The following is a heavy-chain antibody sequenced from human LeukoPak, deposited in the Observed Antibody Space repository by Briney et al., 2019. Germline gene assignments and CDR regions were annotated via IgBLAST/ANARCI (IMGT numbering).Heavy chain of an antibody. CDR2: IIPVLGVS. Sequence: SVKVSCKASGGSFSNYVITWVRQAPGQGLEWMGRIIPVLGVSNFAQKFQGRVTITTDTSTSTAYMELRSLRSDDTAVYYCARDRLNSGSYYDYWGQGTLVTVSS. CDR1: GGSFSNYV. CDR3: ARDRLNSGSYYDY. D-gene: IGHD1-26*01. V-gene: IGHV1-69*04. J-gene: IGHJ4*02.